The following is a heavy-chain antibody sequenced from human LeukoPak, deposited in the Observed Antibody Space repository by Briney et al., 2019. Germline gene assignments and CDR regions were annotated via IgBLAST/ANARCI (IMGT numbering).Heavy chain of an antibody. CDR3: AREPSNWYFDL. V-gene: IGHV3-21*01. CDR1: GFTFSSYS. J-gene: IGHJ2*01. CDR2: ISSSSTYI. Sequence: GGSLRLSCAASGFTFSSYSMNWVRQAPGKGLEWVSSISSSSTYIYYADSVKGRFTISRDNAKNSLYLQMNSLTAEDTAVYYCAREPSNWYFDLWGRGTLVTVSS.